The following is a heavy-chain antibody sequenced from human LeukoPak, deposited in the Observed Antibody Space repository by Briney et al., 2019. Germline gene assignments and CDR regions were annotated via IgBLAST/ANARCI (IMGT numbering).Heavy chain of an antibody. CDR1: GFTFSSYW. D-gene: IGHD3-22*01. Sequence: GGSLRLSCAASGFTFSSYWMQGVRQAPGKGLVWVSRINSGGSSTSYADSVKGRFTISRDNAKNTLYLQMNSLRAEDTAVYYCARDGGRYGDSSGYSDWGQGTLVTVSS. CDR3: ARDGGRYGDSSGYSD. V-gene: IGHV3-74*01. CDR2: INSGGSST. J-gene: IGHJ4*02.